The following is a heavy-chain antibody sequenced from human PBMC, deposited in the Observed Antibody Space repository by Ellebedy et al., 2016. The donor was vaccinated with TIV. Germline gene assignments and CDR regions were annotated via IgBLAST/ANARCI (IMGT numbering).Heavy chain of an antibody. CDR1: GGSISIYY. D-gene: IGHD3-22*01. CDR2: IYTSGNT. J-gene: IGHJ4*02. CDR3: ARNRDYYDSSGYLT. Sequence: MPSETLSLTCTVSGGSISIYYWSWIRQPAGKGLEWIGRIYTSGNTNYNPSLQSRVTMSVDTSKNQFSLKLRSVTAADTAVYYCARNRDYYDSSGYLTWGQGILVTVSS. V-gene: IGHV4-4*07.